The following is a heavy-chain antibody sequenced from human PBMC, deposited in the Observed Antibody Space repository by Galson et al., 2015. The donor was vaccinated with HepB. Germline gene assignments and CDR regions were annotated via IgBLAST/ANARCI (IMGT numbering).Heavy chain of an antibody. CDR1: GFTFSNYD. D-gene: IGHD3-10*01. J-gene: IGHJ1*01. CDR2: IPGSGRDT. V-gene: IGHV3-23*01. CDR3: VKSSGLGSSAPFQH. Sequence: SLRLSCAASGFTFSNYDFSWVRQAPGQGLAWVSLIPGSGRDTHYADSVKGRFTISRDNSKDTLYLQMNSLRAEDTAVYYCVKSSGLGSSAPFQHWGQGTLVTVSS.